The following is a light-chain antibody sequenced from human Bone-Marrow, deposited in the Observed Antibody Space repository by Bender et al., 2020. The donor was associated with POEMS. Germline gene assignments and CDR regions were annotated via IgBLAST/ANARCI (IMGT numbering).Light chain of an antibody. CDR1: SSDVGGYNY. V-gene: IGLV2-14*01. CDR3: SSYTTNSTLEV. CDR2: DVS. Sequence: QSALTQPASVSGSPGQSIPISCTGTSSDVGGYNYVSWYQQHPDKAPKLMIYDVSNRPSGVSNRFSGSKSGNTASLTISGLQAEDEADYYCSSYTTNSTLEVFGGGTKLPVL. J-gene: IGLJ3*02.